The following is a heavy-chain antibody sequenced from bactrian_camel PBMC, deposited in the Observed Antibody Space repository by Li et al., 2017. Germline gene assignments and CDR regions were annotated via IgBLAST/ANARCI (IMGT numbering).Heavy chain of an antibody. D-gene: IGHD5*01. J-gene: IGHJ6*01. V-gene: IGHV3S42*01. CDR2: IDSGGGVT. CDR3: ATDYGLGVFGY. Sequence: VQLVESGGGLVQPGGSLRLSCAASGFSFSSYAMIWVRQAPGKGLEWVSTIDSGGGVTGYADSVKGRFTISRDNAQNTLYLQLNSLKTEDTAMYYCATDYGLGVFGYWGQGTQVTVS. CDR1: GFSFSSYA.